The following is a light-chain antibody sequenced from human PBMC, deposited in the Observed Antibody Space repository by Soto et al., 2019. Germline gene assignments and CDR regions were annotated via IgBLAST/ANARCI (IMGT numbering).Light chain of an antibody. CDR2: YDD. CDR3: AAWDDSLNGVV. Sequence: QSVLTQPPSVSEAPRQRVSISCSGSSSNIGKNAVNWYQQLPGKAPKLIIFYDDLLPSGVSDRFSGSKSGPSASLAISGLQSEDEADYYCAAWDDSLNGVVFGGGTKLTV. V-gene: IGLV1-36*01. J-gene: IGLJ2*01. CDR1: SSNIGKNA.